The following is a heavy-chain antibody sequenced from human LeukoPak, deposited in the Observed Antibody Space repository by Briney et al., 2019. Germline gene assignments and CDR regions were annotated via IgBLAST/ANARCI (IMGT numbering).Heavy chain of an antibody. D-gene: IGHD3-22*01. Sequence: GGSLRLSCAASGFSFSSYWMTWVRQAPGKGLEWVANIKQDGSQKYYVDSVKGRFTISRDNAKNSLYLQMNSLRAEDTAVYYCARCYYDSSGNYPDGWFDPWGQGTLVTVSS. CDR2: IKQDGSQK. CDR1: GFSFSSYW. V-gene: IGHV3-7*03. CDR3: ARCYYDSSGNYPDGWFDP. J-gene: IGHJ5*02.